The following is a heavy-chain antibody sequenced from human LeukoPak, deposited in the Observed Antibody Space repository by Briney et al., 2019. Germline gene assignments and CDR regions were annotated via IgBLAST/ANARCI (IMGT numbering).Heavy chain of an antibody. CDR3: ARLNLGGWSDY. D-gene: IGHD6-19*01. CDR2: IYYSGST. Sequence: PSETLSLTCTVSGGSISSSSYYWGWIRQPPGKGLEWIGSIYYSGSTYYNPSLKSRVTISVDTSKNQFSLKLSSVTAADTAVYHCARLNLGGWSDYWGQGTLVTVSS. J-gene: IGHJ4*02. CDR1: GGSISSSSYY. V-gene: IGHV4-39*01.